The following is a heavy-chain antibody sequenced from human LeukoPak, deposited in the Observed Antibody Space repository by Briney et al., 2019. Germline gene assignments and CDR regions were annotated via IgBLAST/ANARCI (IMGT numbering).Heavy chain of an antibody. V-gene: IGHV3-66*02. CDR3: ARCIAVAVDNWFDP. D-gene: IGHD6-19*01. J-gene: IGHJ5*02. CDR1: GFTVSSNY. Sequence: GGSLRLSCAASGFTVSSNYMSWVRQAPGKGLEWVSVIYSGGSTYYADSVKGRFTISRDNSKNTLYLQMNSLRAEDTAVYYCARCIAVAVDNWFDPWGQGTLVTVSS. CDR2: IYSGGST.